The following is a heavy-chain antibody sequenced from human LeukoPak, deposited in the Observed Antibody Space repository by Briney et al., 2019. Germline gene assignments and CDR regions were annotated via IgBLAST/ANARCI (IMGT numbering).Heavy chain of an antibody. J-gene: IGHJ4*02. D-gene: IGHD3-9*01. Sequence: PGGSLRLSCTASGFTFSDYAIHWVRQAPGKGLEWVAVISDDGTNTFYGDSVKGRFTISRDNSNNTLFLQMSSLRADDTAVYYCAKGEGGLRYFDWLLPIYFDYWGQGTLVTVSS. V-gene: IGHV3-30*18. CDR3: AKGEGGLRYFDWLLPIYFDY. CDR2: ISDDGTNT. CDR1: GFTFSDYA.